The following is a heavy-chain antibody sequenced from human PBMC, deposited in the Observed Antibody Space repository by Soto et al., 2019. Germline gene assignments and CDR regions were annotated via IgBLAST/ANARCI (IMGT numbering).Heavy chain of an antibody. D-gene: IGHD6-19*01. Sequence: PGGSLRLSCAASGFTFSNAWMSWVRQAPGKGLEWVGRIKSKTDGGTTDYAAPVKGRFTISRDESKNTLYLQMNSLKTEDTAVYYCTPAEKEQWLVRFPYYYYHGMDVCGRETTVT. CDR3: TPAEKEQWLVRFPYYYYHGMDV. CDR2: IKSKTDGGTT. J-gene: IGHJ6*02. CDR1: GFTFSNAW. V-gene: IGHV3-15*01.